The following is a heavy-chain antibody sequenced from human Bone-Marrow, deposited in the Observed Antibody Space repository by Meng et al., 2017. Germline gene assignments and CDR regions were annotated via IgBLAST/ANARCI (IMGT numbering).Heavy chain of an antibody. Sequence: LSLTCAASGFTFSSYSMNWVRQAPGKGLEWVSSISSSSSYIYYADSVKGRFTISRDNAKNSLYLQMNSLRAEDTAVYYCARTLWFGEQIYYWGQGTLVTVSS. CDR1: GFTFSSYS. V-gene: IGHV3-21*01. CDR3: ARTLWFGEQIYY. J-gene: IGHJ4*02. D-gene: IGHD3-10*01. CDR2: ISSSSSYI.